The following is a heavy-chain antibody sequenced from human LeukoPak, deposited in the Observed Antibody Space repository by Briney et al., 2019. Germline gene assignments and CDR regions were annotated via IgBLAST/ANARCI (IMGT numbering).Heavy chain of an antibody. V-gene: IGHV3-30-3*01. CDR2: ISYDGSNK. CDR1: GFTFSSYA. J-gene: IGHJ4*02. CDR3: ARDPWRVDTAMVPFDY. D-gene: IGHD5-18*01. Sequence: GGSLRLSCAASGFTFSSYAMSWVRQAPGKGLEWVAVISYDGSNKYYADSVKGRFTISRDNSKNTLYLQMNSLRAEDTAVYYCARDPWRVDTAMVPFDYWGQGTLVTVSS.